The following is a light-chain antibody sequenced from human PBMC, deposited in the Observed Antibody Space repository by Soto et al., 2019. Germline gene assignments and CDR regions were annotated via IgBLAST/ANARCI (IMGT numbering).Light chain of an antibody. CDR2: DAS. CDR1: QSVSSS. CDR3: QQRSSWPPMYT. V-gene: IGKV3-11*01. J-gene: IGKJ2*01. Sequence: EIVLTQSPATLSLSPGERATLSCRASQSVSSSLAWYQHKPGQAPRLLIYDASNRATGIPARFSGSGSGTDFTLTISSLEPEDFAVYYCQQRSSWPPMYTFGQGTKLEIK.